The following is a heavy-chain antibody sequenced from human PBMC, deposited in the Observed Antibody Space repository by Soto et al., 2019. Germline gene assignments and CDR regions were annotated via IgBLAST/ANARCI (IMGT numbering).Heavy chain of an antibody. CDR2: MNPNSGNT. D-gene: IGHD2-2*01. J-gene: IGHJ4*02. V-gene: IGHV1-8*01. Sequence: QVQLVQSGAEVKKPGASVKVSCKASGYTFTSYDVNWVRQATGQGLEWMGWMNPNSGNTGYAQKFQGRVTMTRNTSISTAYMELSSLRSEDTAVYYCAGYVVGGVLVPAAQGFDYWGQGTLVTVSS. CDR3: AGYVVGGVLVPAAQGFDY. CDR1: GYTFTSYD.